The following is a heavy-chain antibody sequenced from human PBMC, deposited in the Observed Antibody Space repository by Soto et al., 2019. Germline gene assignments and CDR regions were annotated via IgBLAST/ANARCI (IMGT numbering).Heavy chain of an antibody. V-gene: IGHV4-59*01. D-gene: IGHD5-18*01. CDR2: IYYSGST. J-gene: IGHJ6*02. CDR1: GGSISSYY. CDR3: ARDREYSYGLHTYYYGMDV. Sequence: PSETLSLTCTVSGGSISSYYWSWIRQPPGKGLEWIGYIYYSGSTNYNPSLKSRVTISVDTSKNQFSLKLSSVTAADTAVYYCARDREYSYGLHTYYYGMDVWGQGTTVTVSS.